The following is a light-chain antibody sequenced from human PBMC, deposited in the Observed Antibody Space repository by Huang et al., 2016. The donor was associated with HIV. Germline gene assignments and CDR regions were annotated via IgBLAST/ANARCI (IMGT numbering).Light chain of an antibody. CDR1: QSISNN. CDR3: QRYKSWSGT. J-gene: IGKJ4*02. CDR2: GAS. Sequence: EIVMTQSPATLSVSPGERATLSCRASQSISNNLAWYQQKPGQAPRLLIYGASTRTAVSPDSFSGSGSGTEFTLTISSLQSEDFAIYYCQRYKSWSGTFGGGTKVEIK. V-gene: IGKV3-15*01.